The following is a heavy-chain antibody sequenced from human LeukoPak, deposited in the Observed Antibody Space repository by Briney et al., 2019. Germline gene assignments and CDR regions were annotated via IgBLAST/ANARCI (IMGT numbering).Heavy chain of an antibody. D-gene: IGHD1-14*01. J-gene: IGHJ6*02. V-gene: IGHV2-5*02. CDR3: AHRQALRYGVDV. CDR1: GFSLTTSGAG. Sequence: SGPTLVNPTQTLTLTCTFSGFSLTTSGAGVGWIRQPPGKALEWLALIYWDDDKRYSPSLKSRLTISKDTSKNQVVLTLTDMDPVDTATYYCAHRQALRYGVDVRGQGTTVTVSS. CDR2: IYWDDDK.